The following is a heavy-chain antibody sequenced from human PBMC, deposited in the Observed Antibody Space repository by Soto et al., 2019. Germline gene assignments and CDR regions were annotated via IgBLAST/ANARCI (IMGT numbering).Heavy chain of an antibody. V-gene: IGHV1-8*01. CDR3: ARGIAVAGTWLFYYYYGMDV. J-gene: IGHJ6*02. Sequence: QVQLVQSGAEVKKPGASVKVSCKASGYTFTSYDINWVRQATGQGLEWMGWMNPNSGNTGYAQKFQGRVTMTRNTSISTAYMELSSLRSEDTAVYYCARGIAVAGTWLFYYYYGMDVWGQVTTVTVSS. CDR1: GYTFTSYD. D-gene: IGHD6-19*01. CDR2: MNPNSGNT.